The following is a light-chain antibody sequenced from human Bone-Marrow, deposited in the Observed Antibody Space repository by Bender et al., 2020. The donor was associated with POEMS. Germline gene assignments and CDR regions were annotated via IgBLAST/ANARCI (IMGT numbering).Light chain of an antibody. J-gene: IGLJ3*02. CDR3: VAWDASLNGWV. V-gene: IGLV2-14*02. CDR1: SSDVGKYYV. Sequence: QSALTQPASVSGSPGQSITISCTGTSSDVGKYYVVSWYQQYPGKAPELMIYEVSKRPSGVPDRFSGSKSGTSASLAITGLQSDDEAIYFCVAWDASLNGWVFGGGTKLTVL. CDR2: EVS.